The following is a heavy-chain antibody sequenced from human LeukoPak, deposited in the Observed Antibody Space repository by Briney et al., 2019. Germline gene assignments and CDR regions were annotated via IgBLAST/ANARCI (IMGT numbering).Heavy chain of an antibody. CDR3: TRFVPYLDY. CDR1: GFTFGDHA. CDR2: IRSKTYGKTT. V-gene: IGHV3-49*04. D-gene: IGHD3-16*01. J-gene: IGHJ4*02. Sequence: GGSLRLSCTASGFTFGDHAMSWVRQAPGKGLEWVGFIRSKTYGKTTEYAASVKGRFTISRDDSKNIAYLQMNSLKTEDTAIYYCTRFVPYLDYWGQGTLVTVSS.